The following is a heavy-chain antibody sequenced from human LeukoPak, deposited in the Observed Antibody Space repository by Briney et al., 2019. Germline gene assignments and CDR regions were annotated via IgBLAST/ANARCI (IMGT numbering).Heavy chain of an antibody. Sequence: SETLSLTCTVSGGSISSYYWSWIRQPPGKGLEWIGYIYYSGSTNYNPSLKSRVTISVDTSKNQFSLKLSSVTAADTAVYYCARGVRITMVRGVISEYFQHWGQGTLVTVSS. D-gene: IGHD3-10*01. CDR3: ARGVRITMVRGVISEYFQH. CDR1: GGSISSYY. CDR2: IYYSGST. V-gene: IGHV4-59*12. J-gene: IGHJ1*01.